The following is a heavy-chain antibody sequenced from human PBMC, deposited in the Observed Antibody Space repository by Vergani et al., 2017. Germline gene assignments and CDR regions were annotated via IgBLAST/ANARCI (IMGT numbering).Heavy chain of an antibody. Sequence: QVQLQESGPGLVRPSETLSLTCSVSGTSVSSGTHYWNWIRQPADKTLEWIGRIYTSGSTDYNPTLRRRNTLSLLRPTNHVSLKVSSVTAADTAVYFCARDTAVADDVFDLWGQGTLVSVSA. D-gene: IGHD6-19*01. CDR2: IYTSGST. V-gene: IGHV4-61*02. CDR1: GTSVSSGTHY. CDR3: ARDTAVADDVFDL. J-gene: IGHJ3*01.